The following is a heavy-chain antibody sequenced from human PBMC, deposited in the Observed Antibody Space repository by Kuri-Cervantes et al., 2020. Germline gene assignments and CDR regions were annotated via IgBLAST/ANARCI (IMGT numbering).Heavy chain of an antibody. V-gene: IGHV3-33*08. D-gene: IGHD3-3*01. CDR3: ARESADDFWSGYYYYYGMDV. J-gene: IGHJ6*02. Sequence: GESLKISCAASGFTFSSYGMHWVRQAPGKGLEWVAVIWYDGSNKYYADSVKGRFTISRDNSKNTLYLQMNSLRAEDTAVYYCARESADDFWSGYYYYYGMDVWGRGTTVTVSS. CDR2: IWYDGSNK. CDR1: GFTFSSYG.